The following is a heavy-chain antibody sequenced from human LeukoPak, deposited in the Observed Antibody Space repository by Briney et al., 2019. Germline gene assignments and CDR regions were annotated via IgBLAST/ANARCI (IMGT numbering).Heavy chain of an antibody. CDR2: IYHSGST. Sequence: GSLRLSCAASGFTFSNAWMSWVRQPPGKGLEWIGEIYHSGSTNYNPSLKSRVTISVDKSKNQFSLKLSSVTAADTAVYYCARHGWRVVVITENWFDPWGQGTLVTVSS. V-gene: IGHV4-4*02. D-gene: IGHD3-22*01. CDR3: ARHGWRVVVITENWFDP. J-gene: IGHJ5*02. CDR1: GFTFSNAW.